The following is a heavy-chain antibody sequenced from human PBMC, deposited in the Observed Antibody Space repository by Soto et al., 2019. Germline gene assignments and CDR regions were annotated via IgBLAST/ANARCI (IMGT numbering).Heavy chain of an antibody. CDR3: ARDPEKYSGSDLGIDY. CDR2: ISISGKTI. Sequence: PGGSLRLSCAASGFTFTNYEMNWVRQAPGKGLEWISYISISGKTISYADSVKGRFTISRDNAKNSLYLQMNSLRAEDTAVYYCARDPEKYSGSDLGIDYWGQGTLVTVSS. D-gene: IGHD5-12*01. V-gene: IGHV3-48*03. CDR1: GFTFTNYE. J-gene: IGHJ4*02.